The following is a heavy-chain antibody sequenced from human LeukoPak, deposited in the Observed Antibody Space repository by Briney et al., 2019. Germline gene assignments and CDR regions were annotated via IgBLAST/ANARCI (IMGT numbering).Heavy chain of an antibody. V-gene: IGHV3-15*01. CDR3: TTFFAFGGVIVDY. Sequence: GGSLRLSCAASGFTFSNAWMSWVRQAPGKGLEWVGRIKSKTDGGTTDYAAPVKGRFTISRDDSKNTLYLQMNSLKTEDTAVYYCTTFFAFGGVIVDYWGQGTLVTVSS. D-gene: IGHD3-16*02. CDR1: GFTFSNAW. J-gene: IGHJ4*02. CDR2: IKSKTDGGTT.